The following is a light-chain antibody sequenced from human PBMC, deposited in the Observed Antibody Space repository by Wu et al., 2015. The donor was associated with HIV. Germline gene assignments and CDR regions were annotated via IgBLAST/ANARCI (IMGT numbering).Light chain of an antibody. CDR1: QSISSN. V-gene: IGKV3-15*01. CDR3: QQYNNWPIT. CDR2: AAS. J-gene: IGKJ5*01. Sequence: EIVMTQSPATLSVSPGERATLSCRASQSISSNLAWYQQKPGRAPSLLIYAASTRATGIPARFSGSGSGTEFTLTISNLQSEDFAVYYCQQYNNWPITFGQGTRLEIK.